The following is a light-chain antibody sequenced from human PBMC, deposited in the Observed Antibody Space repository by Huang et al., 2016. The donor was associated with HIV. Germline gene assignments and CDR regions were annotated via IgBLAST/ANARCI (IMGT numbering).Light chain of an antibody. Sequence: DIQMTQSPSTLSASVGDRVTITCRASQNINTWLAWYQQKSGNAPDLLIYRASSLQVGVPSRFTGSGSGTEFTLTITSLQPDDLGTYYCQQYNTYLYTFGQGTKLEI. J-gene: IGKJ2*01. CDR2: RAS. CDR3: QQYNTYLYT. CDR1: QNINTW. V-gene: IGKV1-5*03.